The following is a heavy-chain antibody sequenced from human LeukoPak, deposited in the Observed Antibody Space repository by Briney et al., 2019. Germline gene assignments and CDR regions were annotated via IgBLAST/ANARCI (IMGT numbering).Heavy chain of an antibody. Sequence: SETLSLTCSVSGGSISSSIYYWGWIRQPPGKGLEWIGNIYYTGSTYYNPSLKSRLTISVDTSKNQFSLKLSSVTAADTAMYYCARDYVNYYDSSGYYDAFDIWGQGTMVTVSS. CDR2: IYYTGST. CDR3: ARDYVNYYDSSGYYDAFDI. CDR1: GGSISSSIYY. D-gene: IGHD3-22*01. V-gene: IGHV4-39*02. J-gene: IGHJ3*02.